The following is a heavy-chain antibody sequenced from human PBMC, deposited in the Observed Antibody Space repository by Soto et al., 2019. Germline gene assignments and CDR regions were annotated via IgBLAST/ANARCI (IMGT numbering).Heavy chain of an antibody. D-gene: IGHD3-10*01. V-gene: IGHV4-34*01. J-gene: IGHJ4*02. CDR2: INHSGST. Sequence: LSLTCAVYGGSFSGYYWSWIRQPPGKGLEWIGEINHSGSTNYNPSLKSRVTISVDTSKNQFSLKLSSVTAADTAVYYCARGQLFDYWGQGTLVTVSS. CDR3: ARGQLFDY. CDR1: GGSFSGYY.